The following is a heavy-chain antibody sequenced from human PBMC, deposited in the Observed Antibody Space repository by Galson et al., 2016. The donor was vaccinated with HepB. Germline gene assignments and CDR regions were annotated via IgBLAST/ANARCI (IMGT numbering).Heavy chain of an antibody. D-gene: IGHD2-2*01. J-gene: IGHJ4*02. CDR1: GFIFSNYW. V-gene: IGHV3-7*03. CDR2: IKQDESEK. CDR3: ATLRSDQLLNSDY. Sequence: SLRLSCAASGFIFSNYWMSWVRQAPGKGLEWVAKIKQDESEKYYVYSVKGRFTISRDNAKSSLYLQMNSLRADDTAMYYCATLRSDQLLNSDYWGKGTLVTVSS.